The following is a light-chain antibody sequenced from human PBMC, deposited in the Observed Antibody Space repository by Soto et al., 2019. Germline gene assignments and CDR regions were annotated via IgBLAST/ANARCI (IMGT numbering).Light chain of an antibody. CDR3: QQYGSSPRT. J-gene: IGKJ1*01. CDR2: DAS. CDR1: QSVGTY. V-gene: IGKV3-20*01. Sequence: ENVLTQSPGTLSLSPGERATLSCRASQSVGTYLAWYQHKPGQAPRLLIFDASKRATGIPARFSGSGSGTDFTLTISRLVPEDFAVYYCQQYGSSPRTFGQGTKVDI.